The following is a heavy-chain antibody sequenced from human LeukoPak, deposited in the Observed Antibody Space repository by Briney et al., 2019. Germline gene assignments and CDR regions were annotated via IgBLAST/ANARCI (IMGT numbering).Heavy chain of an antibody. CDR2: INGGGNTT. J-gene: IGHJ6*03. D-gene: IGHD6-19*01. V-gene: IGHV3-23*01. Sequence: GGSLRLSCAAPGFAFSSFAMGWVRQSPGKGLEWLSTINGGGNTTFYADSVKGRFTISRDNSKNTLYLHMDGLRPDDTAIYYCTKELHVAVAVADYYYFYMDVWGRGTAVTVSS. CDR3: TKELHVAVAVADYYYFYMDV. CDR1: GFAFSSFA.